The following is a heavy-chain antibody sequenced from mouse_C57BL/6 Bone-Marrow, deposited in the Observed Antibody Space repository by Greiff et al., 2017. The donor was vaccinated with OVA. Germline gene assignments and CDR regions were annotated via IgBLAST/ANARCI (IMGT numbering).Heavy chain of an antibody. Sequence: EVQLQQSGAELVKPGASVKLSCTASGFNITDYYMHWVKQRTEQGLEWIGRIDPEDGVTKYAPKFQGKATISADTSSNTAYLQLSSLTSEDTAVYYCARFLFITTVVATNYFDYWGQGTTLTVSS. CDR3: ARFLFITTVVATNYFDY. D-gene: IGHD1-1*01. CDR1: GFNITDYY. J-gene: IGHJ2*01. V-gene: IGHV14-2*01. CDR2: IDPEDGVT.